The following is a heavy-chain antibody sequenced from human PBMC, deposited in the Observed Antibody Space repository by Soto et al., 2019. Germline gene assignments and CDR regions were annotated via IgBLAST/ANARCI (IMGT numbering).Heavy chain of an antibody. CDR2: ISFDGNNE. D-gene: IGHD4-17*01. CDR3: TKDLLKTTVTTPRS. Sequence: QVQLVESGGGVVQPGRSLRLSCTASGFTFRNYGMHWVRQAPGKGLEWVAVISFDGNNEYYSGSVKGRFTISRDNFKDTLYLWMNSLRAEHTAVYYCTKDLLKTTVTTPRSWGQGTLVTVPS. CDR1: GFTFRNYG. V-gene: IGHV3-30*18. J-gene: IGHJ5*02.